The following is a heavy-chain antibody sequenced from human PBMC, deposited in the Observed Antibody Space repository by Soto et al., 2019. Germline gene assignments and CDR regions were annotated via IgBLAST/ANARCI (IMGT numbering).Heavy chain of an antibody. CDR1: GYSFTDYH. CDR3: ARGHSTDCSNGVCSLFYNHEMDV. Sequence: ASVKVSCKASGYSFTDYHIHWVRQAPGQGPEWLGRINPKSGGTSTAQKFQGWVTMTRDRSISTVYMELTRLRSDDTAVYFCARGHSTDCSNGVCSLFYNHEMDVWGQGTRVTVSS. J-gene: IGHJ6*02. V-gene: IGHV1-2*04. D-gene: IGHD2-8*01. CDR2: INPKSGGT.